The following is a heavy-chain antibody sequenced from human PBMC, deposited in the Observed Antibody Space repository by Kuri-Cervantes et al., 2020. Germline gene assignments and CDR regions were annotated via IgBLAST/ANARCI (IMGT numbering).Heavy chain of an antibody. D-gene: IGHD3-10*01. Sequence: GGSLRLSCAASGFTFSSYGMHWVRQAPGKGLEWVAVISYDGSNKYYADSVKGRFTISRDNSKNTLYLQMNSLRDEDTAVYYCARVDYYGSGSYSDYWGQGTLVTVSS. CDR2: ISYDGSNK. V-gene: IGHV3-30*03. CDR3: ARVDYYGSGSYSDY. CDR1: GFTFSSYG. J-gene: IGHJ4*02.